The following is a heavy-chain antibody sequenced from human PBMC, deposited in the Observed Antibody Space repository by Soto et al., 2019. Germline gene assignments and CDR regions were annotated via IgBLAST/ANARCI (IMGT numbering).Heavy chain of an antibody. CDR3: ARDSKTTVTTGWFDP. CDR1: GGSFSSYA. Sequence: SVKVSCKAAGGSFSSYAISWVRQAPGQGLEWMGGIIPIFGTANYAQKFQGRVTITADESTSTAYMELSSLRSEDTAVYYCARDSKTTVTTGWFDPWGQGTLVTVSS. CDR2: IIPIFGTA. J-gene: IGHJ5*02. D-gene: IGHD4-17*01. V-gene: IGHV1-69*13.